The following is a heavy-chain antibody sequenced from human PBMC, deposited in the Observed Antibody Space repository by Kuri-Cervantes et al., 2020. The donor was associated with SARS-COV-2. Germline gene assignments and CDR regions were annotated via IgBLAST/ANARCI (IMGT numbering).Heavy chain of an antibody. V-gene: IGHV4-39*01. CDR1: GGSISTPSYF. CDR2: VYYSGNT. J-gene: IGHJ4*02. Sequence: ESLKISCTVSGGSISTPSYFWGWIRQPPGKGLEWIGAVYYSGNTYYNPSLTSRVTISVDTSKNQFSLRLSSVTAADTAVYYCARHTRGYSYGYPEFDYWGQGTLVTVSS. CDR3: ARHTRGYSYGYPEFDY. D-gene: IGHD5-18*01.